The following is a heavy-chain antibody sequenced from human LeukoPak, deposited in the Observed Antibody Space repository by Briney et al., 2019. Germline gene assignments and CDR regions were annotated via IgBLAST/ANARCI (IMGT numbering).Heavy chain of an antibody. CDR1: GYTFTSYD. Sequence: ASVKVSCKASGYTFTSYDINWVRQATGQGLEWMGWMNPNRGNTGYAQKFQGRVTITRNTSISTAYMELSSLRAEDTAVYYCASGYRHITMVRGVIIVSHYWGQGTLVTVSS. D-gene: IGHD3-10*01. CDR3: ASGYRHITMVRGVIIVSHY. J-gene: IGHJ4*02. V-gene: IGHV1-8*03. CDR2: MNPNRGNT.